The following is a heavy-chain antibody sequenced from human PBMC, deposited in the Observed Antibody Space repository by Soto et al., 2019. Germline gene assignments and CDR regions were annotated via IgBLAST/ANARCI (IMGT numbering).Heavy chain of an antibody. J-gene: IGHJ4*02. CDR2: ISGSGGST. CDR1: GFTFSSYA. CDR3: AKDTTRSDRFVAYLFFDY. Sequence: EVQLLESGGGLVQPGGSLRLSCAASGFTFSSYAMSWVRQAPGKGLEWVSAISGSGGSTYYADSVKGRFTISRDNSKNTLYLQMNSLRAEDTAVYYCAKDTTRSDRFVAYLFFDYWGQGTLVTVSS. V-gene: IGHV3-23*01. D-gene: IGHD2-2*01.